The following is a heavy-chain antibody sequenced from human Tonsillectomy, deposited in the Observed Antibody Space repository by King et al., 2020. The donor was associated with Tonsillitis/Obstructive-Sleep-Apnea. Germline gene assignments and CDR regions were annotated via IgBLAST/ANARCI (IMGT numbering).Heavy chain of an antibody. J-gene: IGHJ4*02. CDR1: GFTFSDHY. D-gene: IGHD2-15*01. V-gene: IGHV3-72*01. Sequence: EVQLVQSGGGLVQPGGSLRISCAASGFTFSDHYMDWGRQAPGKGREWGGRTRKKANSYTTDYVASVKGRFTISRDDSQNSLYLEMNRLKTEDTAVYYCARSGATSNREFDYWGQGTLVTVSS. CDR3: ARSGATSNREFDY. CDR2: TRKKANSYTT.